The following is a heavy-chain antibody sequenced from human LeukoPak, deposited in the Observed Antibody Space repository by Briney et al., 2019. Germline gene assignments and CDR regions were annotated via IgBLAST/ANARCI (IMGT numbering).Heavy chain of an antibody. CDR1: GFTFGDYS. V-gene: IGHV3-48*01. D-gene: IGHD5-24*01. CDR3: ARDYKYAFDN. J-gene: IGHJ4*02. Sequence: GGSLRLSCAASGFTFGDYSMNWVRQAPGKGLEWISYIGIDSGNTNYADSVKGRFTISGDKAKNSLYLQMNSLRVEDTAVYYCARDYKYAFDNWGQGTLVTVSS. CDR2: IGIDSGNT.